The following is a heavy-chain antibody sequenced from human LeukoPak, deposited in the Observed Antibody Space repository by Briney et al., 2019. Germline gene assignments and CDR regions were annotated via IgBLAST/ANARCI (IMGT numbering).Heavy chain of an antibody. CDR2: IYYSGST. J-gene: IGHJ5*02. Sequence: SETLSLTCTVSVGSITSYYWSWIRQPPGKGLEWIGYIYYSGSTNYNPSLKSRVTISVDTSKNQLSLKLSSVTAADTAVYYCARGGVNYKIAGPWGQGALVTVSS. V-gene: IGHV4-59*01. CDR1: VGSITSYY. CDR3: ARGGVNYKIAGP. D-gene: IGHD3-10*01.